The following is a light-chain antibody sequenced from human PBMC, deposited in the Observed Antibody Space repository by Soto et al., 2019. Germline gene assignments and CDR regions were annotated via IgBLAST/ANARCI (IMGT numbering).Light chain of an antibody. CDR3: SSFSSSSTPYV. CDR2: EVN. Sequence: QSVLTQPASVSGSPGQSITISCTGTSTDVGGYKYVSWYQQHPGTAPKLMIFEVNGRPSGVSDRFSGSKSGNTASLTISGLQPEYDADYYCSSFSSSSTPYVFGTGTDVAVL. J-gene: IGLJ1*01. V-gene: IGLV2-14*01. CDR1: STDVGGYKY.